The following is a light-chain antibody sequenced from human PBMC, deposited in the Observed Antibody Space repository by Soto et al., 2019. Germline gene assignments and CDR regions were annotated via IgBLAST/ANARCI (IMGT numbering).Light chain of an antibody. V-gene: IGLV2-23*01. Sequence: QSALTQPASVSGSPGQSITISCTGTSSDVGGYNIVSWYQQHPDKAPKVIIYEGSQRPSGVSNRFSASKSGNTASLTISGLQAEDEADYHCCSFAGSGTWVFGGGTQLTVL. CDR2: EGS. CDR3: CSFAGSGTWV. J-gene: IGLJ3*02. CDR1: SSDVGGYNI.